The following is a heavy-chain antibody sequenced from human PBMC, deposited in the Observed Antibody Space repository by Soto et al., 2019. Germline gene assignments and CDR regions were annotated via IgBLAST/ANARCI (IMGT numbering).Heavy chain of an antibody. CDR1: GASISRGDFY. CDR2: IYYSGST. V-gene: IGHV4-30-4*01. J-gene: IGHJ6*02. CDR3: ARGAAASFYYNYYGMDV. Sequence: QVQLQESGPGLAKPSQTLSLTCTVSGASISRGDFYWSWIRQPPGKGLEWIGYIYYSGSTYHSPSLKSRVTISVDASRNQFSLNPSSVTAADAAVYYCARGAAASFYYNYYGMDVWGQGTTVTVSS. D-gene: IGHD5-18*01.